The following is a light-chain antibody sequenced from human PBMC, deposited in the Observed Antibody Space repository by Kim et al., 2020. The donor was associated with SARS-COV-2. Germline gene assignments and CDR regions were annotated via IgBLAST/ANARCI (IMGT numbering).Light chain of an antibody. CDR2: QDS. J-gene: IGLJ2*01. V-gene: IGLV3-1*01. Sequence: ELTQPPSVSVSPGQTASITCSGDKLGDKYACWYQQKPGQSPVLVIYQDSKRPSGIPERFSGSNSGNTATLTISGTQAMDEADYYCQAWDSSIVVFGGGTQLTVL. CDR1: KLGDKY. CDR3: QAWDSSIVV.